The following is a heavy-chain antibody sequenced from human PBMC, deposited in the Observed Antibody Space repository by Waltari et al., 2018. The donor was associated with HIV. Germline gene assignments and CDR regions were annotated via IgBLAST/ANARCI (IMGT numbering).Heavy chain of an antibody. CDR2: ISSDGRST. V-gene: IGHV3-74*01. D-gene: IGHD6-19*01. CDR3: VRDLLNIGVAGTV. CDR1: GVTFSRYW. J-gene: IGHJ3*01. Sequence: EVQLVESGGGLVQPGGSLRLSCAASGVTFSRYWMHWVRQVPGKGLVWVSRISSDGRSTTYADSGKGRCTISRDNAKSTLYLEMNSLGAEDTAVYYCVRDLLNIGVAGTVWGQGTMVTVSS.